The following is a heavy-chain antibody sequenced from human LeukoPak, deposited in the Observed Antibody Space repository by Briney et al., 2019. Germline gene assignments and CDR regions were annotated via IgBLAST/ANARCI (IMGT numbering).Heavy chain of an antibody. CDR2: ISGSGGST. CDR3: AKATETSPMGYYYYMDV. V-gene: IGHV3-23*01. D-gene: IGHD1-1*01. Sequence: GGSLRLSCAASGFTFSSYAMSWVRQAPGRGLEWVSAISGSGGSTYYADSVKGRFTISRDNSKNTLYLQMNSLRAEDTAVYYCAKATETSPMGYYYYMDVWGKGTTVTVSS. CDR1: GFTFSSYA. J-gene: IGHJ6*03.